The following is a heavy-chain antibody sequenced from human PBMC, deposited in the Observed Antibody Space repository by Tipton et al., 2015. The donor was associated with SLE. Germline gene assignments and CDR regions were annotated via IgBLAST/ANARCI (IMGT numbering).Heavy chain of an antibody. J-gene: IGHJ2*01. Sequence: TLSLTCVVYGGSFSGYFWSWIRQPPGKGLEWIGEVNHSGSTNYNPSLKSRVTISMDTSKNHFSLKLTSVTAVDTAVYYCARRGGNGDLRYFDLWGRGTLVTVSS. CDR1: GGSFSGYF. CDR3: ARRGGNGDLRYFDL. V-gene: IGHV4-34*01. CDR2: VNHSGST. D-gene: IGHD4-17*01.